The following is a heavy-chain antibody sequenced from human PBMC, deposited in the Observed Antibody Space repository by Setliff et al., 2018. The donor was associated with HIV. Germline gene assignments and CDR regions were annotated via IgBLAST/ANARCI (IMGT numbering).Heavy chain of an antibody. V-gene: IGHV4-39*01. CDR3: ASPTTVTTRYYFDY. CDR2: IYYSGST. J-gene: IGHJ4*02. CDR1: GGSISSSSYY. D-gene: IGHD4-17*01. Sequence: SETLSLTCTVSGGSISSSSYYWGWIRQPPGKGLEWIGSIYYSGSTYYNPSLKSRVTISVDTSKNQFSLKLSSVTAADTAVYYCASPTTVTTRYYFDYWGQGTLVTVS.